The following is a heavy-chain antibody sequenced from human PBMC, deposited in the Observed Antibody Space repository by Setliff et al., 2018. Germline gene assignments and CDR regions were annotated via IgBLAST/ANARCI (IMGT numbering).Heavy chain of an antibody. CDR2: INHSGST. CDR1: GGSFSTYY. J-gene: IGHJ3*02. Sequence: SETLSLTCAVYGGSFSTYYWNWIRQPPGKGLEWIGEINHSGSTNYNPSLKGRFTISRDNSKNTLYLQMNSLRAEDTAVYYCARQGRIQQWLSAFDIWGQGTMVTVSS. V-gene: IGHV4-34*01. CDR3: ARQGRIQQWLSAFDI. D-gene: IGHD5-18*01.